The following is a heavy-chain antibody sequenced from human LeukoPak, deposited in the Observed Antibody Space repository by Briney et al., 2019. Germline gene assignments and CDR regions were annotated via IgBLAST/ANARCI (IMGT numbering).Heavy chain of an antibody. V-gene: IGHV3-49*03. CDR2: IRSKAYGGTT. CDR1: GFTFGDYG. Sequence: GGSLRLSCTASGFTFGDYGMSWFRQAPGKGLEWVGFIRSKAYGGTTEYAASVKGRFTISRDDSKSIAYLQMNSLKTEDTAVYYCTRGVGANMGDVDYFDYWGHGTLVTVSS. J-gene: IGHJ4*01. D-gene: IGHD1-26*01. CDR3: TRGVGANMGDVDYFDY.